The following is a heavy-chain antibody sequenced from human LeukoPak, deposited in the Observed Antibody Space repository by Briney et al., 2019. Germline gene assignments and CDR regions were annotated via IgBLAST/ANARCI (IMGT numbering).Heavy chain of an antibody. CDR3: AREYGDATFDY. V-gene: IGHV4-30-4*01. Sequence: TSETLSLTCTVSGGSISSGDYYWSWIRQPPGKGLEWIGYIYYSGSTYYNPSLKSRVTISVDTSKNQFSLKLSSVTAADAAVYYCAREYGDATFDYRGQGTLVTVSS. CDR2: IYYSGST. D-gene: IGHD4-17*01. CDR1: GGSISSGDYY. J-gene: IGHJ4*02.